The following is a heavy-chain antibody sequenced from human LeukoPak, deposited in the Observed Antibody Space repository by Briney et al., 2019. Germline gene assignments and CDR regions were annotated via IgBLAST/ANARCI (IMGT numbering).Heavy chain of an antibody. D-gene: IGHD6-13*01. CDR2: INHSGST. J-gene: IGHJ4*02. Sequence: SETLSLTCSVYGGSFSGYYWSWIRQPPGKGLEWIGEINHSGSTNYNPSLKSRVTISVDTSKNQFSLKLSSVTAADTAVYYCARGVIAAAHLDYWGQGTLVTVSS. CDR3: ARGVIAAAHLDY. CDR1: GGSFSGYY. V-gene: IGHV4-34*01.